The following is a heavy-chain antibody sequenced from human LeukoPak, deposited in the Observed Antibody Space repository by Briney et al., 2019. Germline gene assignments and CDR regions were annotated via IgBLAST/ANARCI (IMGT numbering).Heavy chain of an antibody. V-gene: IGHV3-53*04. CDR1: GFTVSSNY. Sequence: GGSLRLSCAASGFTVSSNYMSWVRQAPGKGLEWVSVIISGGSTYYADSVKGRFTISRHNSKNTLYLQMNSLRAEDTAVYYCARVGYYDSSGYYNVDAFDIWGQGTMVTVSS. D-gene: IGHD3-22*01. CDR2: IISGGST. CDR3: ARVGYYDSSGYYNVDAFDI. J-gene: IGHJ3*02.